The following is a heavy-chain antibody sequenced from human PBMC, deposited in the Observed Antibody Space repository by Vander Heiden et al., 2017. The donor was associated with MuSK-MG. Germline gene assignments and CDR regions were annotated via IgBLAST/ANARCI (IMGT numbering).Heavy chain of an antibody. CDR3: ARHGRITMVWGVITSFDY. V-gene: IGHV4-39*01. Sequence: QLQLQESGPGLVKPSETLSLTCTVSGGSISSSSYYWGWIRQPPGKGLEWIGSIYYSGSTYYNPSLKSRVTISVDTSKNQFSLKLSSVTAADTAVYYCARHGRITMVWGVITSFDYWGQGTLVTVSS. CDR2: IYYSGST. J-gene: IGHJ4*02. CDR1: GGSISSSSYY. D-gene: IGHD3-10*01.